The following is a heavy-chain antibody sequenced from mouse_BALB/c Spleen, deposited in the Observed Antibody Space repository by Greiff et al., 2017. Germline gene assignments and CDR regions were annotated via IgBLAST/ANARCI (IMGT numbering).Heavy chain of an antibody. Sequence: VQLQQPGAELVMPGASVKMSCKASGYTFTDYWMHWVKQRPGQGLEWIGAIDTSDSYTSYNQKFKGKATLTVDESSSTAYMQLSSLTSEDSAVYYCAREASMDYWGQGTSVTVSS. V-gene: IGHV1-69*01. CDR2: IDTSDSYT. CDR3: AREASMDY. J-gene: IGHJ4*01. CDR1: GYTFTDYW.